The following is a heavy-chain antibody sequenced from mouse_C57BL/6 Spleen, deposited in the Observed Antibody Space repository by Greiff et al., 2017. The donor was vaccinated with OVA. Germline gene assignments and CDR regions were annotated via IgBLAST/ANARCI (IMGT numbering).Heavy chain of an antibody. D-gene: IGHD2-4*01. Sequence: EVKLEESGPGMVKPSQSLSLTCTVTGYSITSGYDWHWIRHFPGNKLEWMGYLSYSGSTNYNPSLKSRISITHDTSKNHFFLKLNSVTTEDTATYYCARGAYDYEGYWYFDVWGTGTTVTVSS. CDR2: LSYSGST. CDR1: GYSITSGYD. J-gene: IGHJ1*03. V-gene: IGHV3-1*01. CDR3: ARGAYDYEGYWYFDV.